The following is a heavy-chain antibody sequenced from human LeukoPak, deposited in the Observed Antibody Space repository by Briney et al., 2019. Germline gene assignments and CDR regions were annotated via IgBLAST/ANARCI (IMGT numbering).Heavy chain of an antibody. V-gene: IGHV4-61*01. D-gene: IGHD6-13*01. CDR2: IYYSGST. Sequence: SETLSLTCTVSGGSVSSGSYYWSWIRQPPGKGLEWIGYIYYSGSTNYNPPLKSRVTISVDTSKNQFSLKLSSVTAADTAVYYCARDRTYSRGIDYWGQGTLVTVSS. J-gene: IGHJ4*02. CDR3: ARDRTYSRGIDY. CDR1: GGSVSSGSYY.